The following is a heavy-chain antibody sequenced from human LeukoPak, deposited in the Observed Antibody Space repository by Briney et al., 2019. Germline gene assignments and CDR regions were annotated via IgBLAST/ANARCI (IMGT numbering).Heavy chain of an antibody. V-gene: IGHV3-30-3*01. CDR2: ISSDGSNK. J-gene: IGHJ4*02. CDR1: GFTFSSYA. Sequence: GGSLRLSCAASGFTFSSYAMHWVRQAPAKGLEWVAVISSDGSNKYYTDSVKGRFTISRDDSKNTPYLQMNSLRPEDTAVYYCARDLSTITVAGTSWYDYWGQGTLVTVSA. D-gene: IGHD6-19*01. CDR3: ARDLSTITVAGTSWYDY.